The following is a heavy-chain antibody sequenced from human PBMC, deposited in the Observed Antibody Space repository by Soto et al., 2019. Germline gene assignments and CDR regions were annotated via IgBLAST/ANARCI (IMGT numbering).Heavy chain of an antibody. CDR3: AVYDYLWGSPMPAY. V-gene: IGHV1-18*01. D-gene: IGHD3-16*01. CDR1: GYTFTSYG. Sequence: QVQLVQSGAEVKKPGASVKVSCKASGYTFTSYGISWVRQAPVQELEWMGWISAYNVNKNYAQKLPGRVPMTTATSTSTAYMKLWTLRTDDTAVYYFAVYDYLWGSPMPAYWGQGTLVTVSS. J-gene: IGHJ4*02. CDR2: ISAYNVNK.